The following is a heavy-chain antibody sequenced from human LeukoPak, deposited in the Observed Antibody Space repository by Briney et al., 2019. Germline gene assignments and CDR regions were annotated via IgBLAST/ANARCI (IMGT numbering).Heavy chain of an antibody. Sequence: GGSLRLSCADSEFTLSSFWIHWVRQAPGKGLEWVSRVNPEETTTTYADSVKGRFTISRDNAKNTVYLQMDSLRAEDTAVYYCARDIIPTSYCGGDCYSFDYWGQGTLVTVSS. CDR2: VNPEETTT. CDR3: ARDIIPTSYCGGDCYSFDY. D-gene: IGHD2-21*02. CDR1: EFTLSSFW. J-gene: IGHJ4*02. V-gene: IGHV3-74*01.